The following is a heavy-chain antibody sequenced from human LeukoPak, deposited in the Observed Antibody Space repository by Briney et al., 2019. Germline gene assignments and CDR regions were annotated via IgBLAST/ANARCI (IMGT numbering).Heavy chain of an antibody. CDR3: ARQGMVVTAVYFDY. Sequence: PSETLSLTCTVSGGSISIYYWSWIRQPPGKGLEWIGYIYDSGSTNYNPSLKSRVTISVDTSKNQFSLKLSSVTAADTAVYYCARQGMVVTAVYFDYWGQGTLVTVSS. J-gene: IGHJ4*02. D-gene: IGHD2-21*02. CDR1: GGSISIYY. V-gene: IGHV4-59*08. CDR2: IYDSGST.